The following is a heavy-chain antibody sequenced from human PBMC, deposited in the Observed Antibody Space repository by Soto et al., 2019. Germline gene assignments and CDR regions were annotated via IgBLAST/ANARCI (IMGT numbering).Heavy chain of an antibody. V-gene: IGHV4-4*02. CDR2: IYHSGST. CDR3: ARHALSIAAALDAFDI. D-gene: IGHD6-13*01. Sequence: QVQLQESGPGLVKPSGTLSLTCAVSGGSISSNNWWSWVRQPPGKGLEWIGEIYHSGSTSYNPSLKSRVTISVDKSKNQFSLKLTSVTAADTAVYYCARHALSIAAALDAFDIWGQGTMVTVSS. J-gene: IGHJ3*02. CDR1: GGSISSNNW.